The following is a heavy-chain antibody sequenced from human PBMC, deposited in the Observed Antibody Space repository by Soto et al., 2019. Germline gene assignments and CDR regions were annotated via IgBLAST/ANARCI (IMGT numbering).Heavy chain of an antibody. CDR2: INAGNGNT. D-gene: IGHD3-10*01. J-gene: IGHJ6*02. Sequence: ASVKVSCKASGYTFTSYAMHWVRQAPGQRLEWMGWINAGNGNTKYSQKFQGRVTITRDKSTSTAYMELSSLRSEDTAVYYCASSRITMVPYGMDVWGQGTTVTVSS. CDR3: ASSRITMVPYGMDV. CDR1: GYTFTSYA. V-gene: IGHV1-3*01.